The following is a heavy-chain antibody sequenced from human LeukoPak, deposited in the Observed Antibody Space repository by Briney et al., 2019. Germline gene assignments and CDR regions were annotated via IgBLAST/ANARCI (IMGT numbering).Heavy chain of an antibody. V-gene: IGHV3-23*01. CDR3: AKIGRYYDYVWGSYRYTNFDY. CDR2: ISGSGGST. J-gene: IGHJ4*02. Sequence: RGGSLRLSCAASGFTFSSYAMSWVRQAPGKGLEWISAISGSGGSTYYADSVKGRFTISRDNSKNTLYLQMNSLRAEDTAVYYCAKIGRYYDYVWGSYRYTNFDYWGQGTLVTVSS. D-gene: IGHD3-16*02. CDR1: GFTFSSYA.